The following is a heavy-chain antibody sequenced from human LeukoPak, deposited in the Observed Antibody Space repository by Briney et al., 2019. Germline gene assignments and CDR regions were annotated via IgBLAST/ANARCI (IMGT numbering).Heavy chain of an antibody. D-gene: IGHD2-2*01. CDR3: ARGGGYCSSTSCYYFDS. CDR2: ISGTGNYI. V-gene: IGHV3-21*01. Sequence: GGSLRLSCEASGFTFSSYSMNWVRQAPRKGLEWVSSISGTGNYIYYADSVKGRFTVSRDHAKKSLYLQMNSLRAEDTAVYYCARGGGYCSSTSCYYFDSWGQGTLVTVSS. CDR1: GFTFSSYS. J-gene: IGHJ4*02.